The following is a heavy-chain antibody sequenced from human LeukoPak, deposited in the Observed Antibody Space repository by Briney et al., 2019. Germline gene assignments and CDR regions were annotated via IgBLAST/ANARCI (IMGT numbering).Heavy chain of an antibody. CDR1: GYSFITYK. J-gene: IGHJ4*02. V-gene: IGHV5-51*01. CDR3: ARRESCGSGTCFSFGY. Sequence: GESLKISCKGSGYSFITYKIGWVRQMPGKGLEWMGIIYPGDSDTRYSPSFQGQVTISVDKSISTAYLRWSSLKASDTAIYYCARRESCGSGTCFSFGYWGQGTLVTVSS. CDR2: IYPGDSDT. D-gene: IGHD2-15*01.